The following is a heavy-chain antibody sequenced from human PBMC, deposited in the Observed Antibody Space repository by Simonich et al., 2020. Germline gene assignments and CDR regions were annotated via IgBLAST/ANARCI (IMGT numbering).Heavy chain of an antibody. Sequence: QVQLQESGPGLVKPSETLSLTCTVSGGSISSYYWSWIRQPPGKGLEWIGYIYYSGSTNDTPSRKSRVTISVDTSKNQFSLKRSSVTAADTAVYYCARLPDYWGQGTLVTVSS. CDR3: ARLPDY. J-gene: IGHJ4*02. CDR2: IYYSGST. V-gene: IGHV4-59*08. CDR1: GGSISSYY.